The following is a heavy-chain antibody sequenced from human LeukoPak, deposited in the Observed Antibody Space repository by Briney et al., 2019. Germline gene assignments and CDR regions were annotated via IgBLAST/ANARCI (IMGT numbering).Heavy chain of an antibody. CDR2: ISGSGGST. D-gene: IGHD6-13*01. V-gene: IGHV3-23*01. CDR1: GFTFSSYA. Sequence: GGSLRLSCAASGFTFSSYAMSWVRQAPGKGLEWVSAISGSGGSTYYADSVKGRFTISRDTSKNTLYLQMNSLRAEDTAVYYCANPYSSSWGDAFDSWGQGTMVTVSS. CDR3: ANPYSSSWGDAFDS. J-gene: IGHJ3*02.